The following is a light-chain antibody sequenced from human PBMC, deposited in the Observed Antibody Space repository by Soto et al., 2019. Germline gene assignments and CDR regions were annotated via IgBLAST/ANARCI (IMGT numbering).Light chain of an antibody. CDR2: GAS. J-gene: IGKJ4*01. CDR1: QSVSSSF. Sequence: EIVLTQSPGTLSLSPGERATLSCRASQSVSSSFLAWYQQKPGQAPRLLIYGASSRATGIPDRFSGSGSGTDFTLTISRLEPEDFAVFFCQQYGSSPTFGGGTKVEI. CDR3: QQYGSSPT. V-gene: IGKV3-20*01.